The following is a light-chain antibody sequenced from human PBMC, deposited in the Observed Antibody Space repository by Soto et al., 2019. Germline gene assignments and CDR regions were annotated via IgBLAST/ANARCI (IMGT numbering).Light chain of an antibody. CDR2: GAS. CDR3: QQYGSSLWT. Sequence: ESVLTQSPGTLSLSPGERATLSCRASQSVSSSYLAWYQQKPGQAPRLLIYGASSRATGIPDRFSGSGSGTDFTLTISRLEPEDFAVYYCQQYGSSLWTFGQGPKVDIK. V-gene: IGKV3-20*01. CDR1: QSVSSSY. J-gene: IGKJ1*01.